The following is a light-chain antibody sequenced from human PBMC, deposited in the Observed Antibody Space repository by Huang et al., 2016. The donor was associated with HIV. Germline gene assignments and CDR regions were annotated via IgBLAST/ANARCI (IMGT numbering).Light chain of an antibody. J-gene: IGKJ2*01. V-gene: IGKV3-20*01. CDR1: QSVGSSY. Sequence: EIVLTQSPGTLSLSPGERATLSCRASQSVGSSYLSWYQQKPGQAPRLLSYGASSRATGIPDRFSGSGSGAAFTLTISRLEPKDFAVYYCQQYGSSPPYTFGQGTKLEIK. CDR2: GAS. CDR3: QQYGSSPPYT.